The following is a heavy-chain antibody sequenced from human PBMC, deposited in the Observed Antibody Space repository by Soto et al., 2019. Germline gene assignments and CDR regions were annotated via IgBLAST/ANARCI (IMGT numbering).Heavy chain of an antibody. Sequence: EVQLVESGGGLVKLGGSLRLSCAASGFTFSSYSMNWVRQAPGKGLEWVSIITITGFIDYADSVKGRFTISRDNAKSSLYLQMNSLRAEDTAVYYCARDSREYNAYDYNWGQGTLVTVSS. J-gene: IGHJ4*02. CDR1: GFTFSSYS. CDR2: IITITGFI. D-gene: IGHD5-12*01. CDR3: ARDSREYNAYDYN. V-gene: IGHV3-21*02.